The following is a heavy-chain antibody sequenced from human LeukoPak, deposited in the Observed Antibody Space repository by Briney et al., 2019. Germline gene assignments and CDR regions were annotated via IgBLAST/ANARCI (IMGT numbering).Heavy chain of an antibody. J-gene: IGHJ3*02. CDR3: ARVRSSVDN. CDR2: ISSSSSTI. CDR1: GFTFSTYT. V-gene: IGHV3-48*01. Sequence: GRSLRLSCAASGFTFSTYTMHWVRQAPGKGLEWVSSISSSSSTIYYADSVKGRFTISRDNAKNSLYLQMNSLRAEDTAVYYCARVRSSVDNWGQGTMVTVSS. D-gene: IGHD6-19*01.